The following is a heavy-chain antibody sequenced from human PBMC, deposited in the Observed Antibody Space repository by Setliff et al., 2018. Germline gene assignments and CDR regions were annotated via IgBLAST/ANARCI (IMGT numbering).Heavy chain of an antibody. V-gene: IGHV4-39*01. CDR3: VRTFNGSPADR. Sequence: SETLSLTCTVSGDSINTPTYHWGWVRQPPGKGLEWIGLIYYTGITYHNPSLKSRVTISEDTSENQISLKLNPVTAADTAVYYCVRTFNGSPADRWGQGTLVTVSS. CDR2: IYYTGIT. CDR1: GDSINTPTYH. D-gene: IGHD2-2*01. J-gene: IGHJ5*02.